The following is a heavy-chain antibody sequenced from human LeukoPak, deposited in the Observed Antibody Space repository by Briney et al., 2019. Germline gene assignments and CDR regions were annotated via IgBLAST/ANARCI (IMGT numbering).Heavy chain of an antibody. Sequence: PSGTLSLTCAVSGGSISSSNWWSWVRQPPGKGLEWIGEISHSGNTNYNPSVKSRVSISIGKSKNQFSLRLSSVTAADTAVYYCARKSGSYFDYWGQGTLVTVSS. D-gene: IGHD1-26*01. J-gene: IGHJ4*02. CDR2: ISHSGNT. CDR1: GGSISSSNW. CDR3: ARKSGSYFDY. V-gene: IGHV4-4*02.